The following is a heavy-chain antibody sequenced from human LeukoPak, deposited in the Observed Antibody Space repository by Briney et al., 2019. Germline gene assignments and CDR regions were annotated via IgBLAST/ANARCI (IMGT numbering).Heavy chain of an antibody. CDR1: GFTFSNYW. J-gene: IGHJ6*03. D-gene: IGHD1-7*01. CDR2: INQDGGEK. V-gene: IGHV3-7*01. CDR3: ARDSTRTGSTWVYYYMDV. Sequence: GGSLRLSCAASGFTFSNYWMSWVRQAPGKGLEWVANINQDGGEKYYVDSVKGRFIISRDNAKNSLYLQMNSLRDEDTAVYYCARDSTRTGSTWVYYYMDVWGKGTTVTVSS.